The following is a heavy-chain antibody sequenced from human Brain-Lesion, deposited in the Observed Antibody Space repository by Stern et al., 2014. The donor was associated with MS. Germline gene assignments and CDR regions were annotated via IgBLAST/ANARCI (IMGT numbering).Heavy chain of an antibody. J-gene: IGHJ4*02. CDR3: ARDYGDLEFDL. V-gene: IGHV4-61*02. D-gene: IGHD4-17*01. CDR2: IYASGNT. Sequence: QVQLVESGPGLVKPSQTLSLTCTVSGGPISSHSYYWSWIRQPAGKGLEWIGRIYASGNTNYKPSLKIRVSISVDTSKNQLSLRLSSVTASDTAVYYCARDYGDLEFDLWGQGTLVTVSS. CDR1: GGPISSHSYY.